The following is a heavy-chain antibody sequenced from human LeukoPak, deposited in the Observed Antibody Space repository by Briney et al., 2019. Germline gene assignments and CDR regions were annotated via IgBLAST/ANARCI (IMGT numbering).Heavy chain of an antibody. CDR2: ISSSSSYI. D-gene: IGHD2-2*01. CDR3: ARDSEGYQLLKGFDY. CDR1: GFTFSSYS. Sequence: GGSLRLSCAASGFTFSSYSMNWFRQAPGKGLEWVSSISSSSSYIYYADSVKGRFTISRDNAKNSLYLQMNSLRAEDTAVYYCARDSEGYQLLKGFDYWGQGTLVTVSS. V-gene: IGHV3-21*01. J-gene: IGHJ4*02.